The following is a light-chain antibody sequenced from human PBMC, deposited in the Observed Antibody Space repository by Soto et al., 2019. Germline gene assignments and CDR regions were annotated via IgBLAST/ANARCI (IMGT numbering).Light chain of an antibody. J-gene: IGLJ1*01. CDR2: EVT. CDR3: NSYTTSSTYV. CDR1: STDVGGYNY. Sequence: QSVLTQPASVSGSPGQSITISCTGTSTDVGGYNYVSWYQHRPGEAPKLMIFEVTKRPSGVSNRFSGSKSGNTASLTISGLQAEDEADYFCNSYTTSSTYVFGSGTKV. V-gene: IGLV2-14*01.